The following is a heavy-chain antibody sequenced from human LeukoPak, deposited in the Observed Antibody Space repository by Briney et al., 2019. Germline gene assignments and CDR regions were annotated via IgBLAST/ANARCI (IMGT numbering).Heavy chain of an antibody. J-gene: IGHJ4*02. V-gene: IGHV3-66*01. CDR1: GFTDSINY. CDR2: IYSGGST. D-gene: IGHD5-18*01. Sequence: PGGSLRLSCAASGFTDSINYMSWVREAPGKGLEWVSVIYSGGSTYYADSVKGRFTISRDNSKNTLYLQMNSLKAEDTAVYYCARDPDGYRQGHHFDYWGQGTLVTVSS. CDR3: ARDPDGYRQGHHFDY.